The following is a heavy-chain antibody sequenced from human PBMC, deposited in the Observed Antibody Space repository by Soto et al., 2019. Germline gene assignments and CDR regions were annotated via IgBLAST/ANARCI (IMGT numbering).Heavy chain of an antibody. CDR3: AKPSRDEGYSFYGTDV. Sequence: SLRLSCAASGFTFSTYAMSWVRQAPGKGLEWVSGISGNGGSTYYADSVKGRFTISRDNSKHTLYLQMNSLRAEDTAVYYCAKPSRDEGYSFYGTDVWGQGTTVTVSS. J-gene: IGHJ6*02. CDR1: GFTFSTYA. V-gene: IGHV3-23*01. CDR2: ISGNGGST.